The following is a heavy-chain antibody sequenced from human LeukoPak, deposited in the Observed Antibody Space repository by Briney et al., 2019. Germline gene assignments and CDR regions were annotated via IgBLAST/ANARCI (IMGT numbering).Heavy chain of an antibody. J-gene: IGHJ4*01. CDR2: LSGSGITT. CDR3: AKGIYSSGWSYSDY. Sequence: GGSLRLSCAASGFTFSNSAMSWVRQAPGKGLEWVSTLSGSGITTYYADSVKGRYTISRDNSKNTLYLQMNSLRAEDTAVYYCAKGIYSSGWSYSDYWGHGTLVTVSS. V-gene: IGHV3-23*01. CDR1: GFTFSNSA. D-gene: IGHD6-19*01.